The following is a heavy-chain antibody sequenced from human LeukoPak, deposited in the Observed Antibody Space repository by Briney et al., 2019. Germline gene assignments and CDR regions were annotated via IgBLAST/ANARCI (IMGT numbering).Heavy chain of an antibody. J-gene: IGHJ4*02. Sequence: GGSLRLSCAASGFTFSSYEMNWVRQPPGKGLEWVSYISSTGNTIYYADSLKGRFTVSRDNAENSLYLQMNSLRAEDTAVYYCARLSHSSSWSQDGYWGQGTLVTVSS. CDR2: ISSTGNTI. CDR1: GFTFSSYE. V-gene: IGHV3-48*03. CDR3: ARLSHSSSWSQDGY. D-gene: IGHD6-13*01.